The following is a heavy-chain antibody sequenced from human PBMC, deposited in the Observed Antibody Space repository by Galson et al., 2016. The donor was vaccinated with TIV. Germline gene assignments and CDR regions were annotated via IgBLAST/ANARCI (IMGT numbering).Heavy chain of an antibody. CDR2: IIPILGII. Sequence: SVKVSCKASGGTFINHAFTWVRQAPGQGLEWMGGIIPILGIINYAQKFRGRVTISADKSTDTVYMELPSLRSDDTAVYFCARRSQLKVAAGFDFWGQGTLVTVSS. J-gene: IGHJ4*02. D-gene: IGHD6-13*01. CDR1: GGTFINHA. CDR3: ARRSQLKVAAGFDF. V-gene: IGHV1-69*10.